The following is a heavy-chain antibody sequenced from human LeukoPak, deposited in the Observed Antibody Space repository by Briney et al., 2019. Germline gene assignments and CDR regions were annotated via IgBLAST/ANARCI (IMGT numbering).Heavy chain of an antibody. J-gene: IGHJ4*02. CDR3: AVISSSWSD. CDR1: GFTFSSYS. V-gene: IGHV3-48*01. CDR2: ISSSSSTI. D-gene: IGHD6-13*01. Sequence: GGSLRLSCAASGFTFSSYSMNWVRQAPGKGLEWVSYISSSSSTIYYADSVKGRFTISRDNAKNSLYLQMNSLRAEDTAVYYCAVISSSWSDWGQGTLVTVSS.